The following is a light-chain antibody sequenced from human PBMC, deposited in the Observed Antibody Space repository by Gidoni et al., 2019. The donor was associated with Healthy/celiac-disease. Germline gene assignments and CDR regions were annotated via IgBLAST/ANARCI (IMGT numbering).Light chain of an antibody. CDR3: QQYNNWPRT. CDR2: GAS. J-gene: IGKJ2*01. CDR1: QSVSSN. Sequence: EIVMTHSPATLSVSPGERATLSCRASQSVSSNLAWYQQKPGQAPRLLIYGASTRATGIPARVSGSGSGTEFTLTISSLQSEDFAVYYCQQYNNWPRTFGQGTKLEIK. V-gene: IGKV3-15*01.